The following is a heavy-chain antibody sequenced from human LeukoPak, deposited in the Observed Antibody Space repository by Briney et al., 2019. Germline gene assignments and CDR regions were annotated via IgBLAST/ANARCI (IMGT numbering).Heavy chain of an antibody. D-gene: IGHD3-9*01. V-gene: IGHV3-23*01. CDR1: GFAFSSYA. J-gene: IGHJ4*02. CDR2: ISGSGGST. CDR3: AKVHDILTGLYYFDY. Sequence: GGSLRLSCAASGFAFSSYAMSWVRQAPGKGLEWVSAISGSGGSTYYADSVKGRFTISRDNSKNTLYLQMNSLRAEDTAVYYCAKVHDILTGLYYFDYWGQGTLVTVSS.